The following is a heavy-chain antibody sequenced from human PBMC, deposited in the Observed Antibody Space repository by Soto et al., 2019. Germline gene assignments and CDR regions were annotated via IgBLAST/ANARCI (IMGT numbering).Heavy chain of an antibody. Sequence: QVQLQESGPGLVKPSGTLSLTCAVSGGSISSSNWWSWVRQPPGKGLEWIGEIYHSGSTNYNPSLKRRVTIXXDXPXIQVSLKLSAVTAADTAMYYCARRVLVVGATGAFDIWGQGTMVTVSS. D-gene: IGHD1-26*01. CDR3: ARRVLVVGATGAFDI. V-gene: IGHV4-4*02. J-gene: IGHJ3*02. CDR2: IYHSGST. CDR1: GGSISSSNW.